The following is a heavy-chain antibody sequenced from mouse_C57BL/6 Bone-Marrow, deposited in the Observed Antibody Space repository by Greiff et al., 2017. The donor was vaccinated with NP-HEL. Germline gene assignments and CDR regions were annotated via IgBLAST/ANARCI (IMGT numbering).Heavy chain of an antibody. Sequence: VQLQQSGAELVRPGASVKLSCTASGFNIKDDYMHWVKQRPEQGLEWIGWIDPENGDPEYATKFQGKATITADTSSNTAYLQLSSLTSEDTAVYYCTPYDPYWYFDVWGTGTTVTVSS. V-gene: IGHV14-4*01. CDR2: IDPENGDP. D-gene: IGHD2-3*01. J-gene: IGHJ1*03. CDR3: TPYDPYWYFDV. CDR1: GFNIKDDY.